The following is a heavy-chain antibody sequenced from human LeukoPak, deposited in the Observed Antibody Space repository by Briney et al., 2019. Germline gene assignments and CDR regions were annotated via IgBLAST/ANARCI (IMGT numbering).Heavy chain of an antibody. CDR3: ARDTNDFWSAYSKLPDY. Sequence: GSLRLSCAASGFTFSSYWMHWVRQAPGKGLVWVSRINSDGSSTSYADSVKGRFTISRDNAKNTLYLQMNSLRAEDTAVYYCARDTNDFWSAYSKLPDYWGQGTLVTVSS. CDR1: GFTFSSYW. J-gene: IGHJ4*02. V-gene: IGHV3-74*01. CDR2: INSDGSST. D-gene: IGHD3-3*01.